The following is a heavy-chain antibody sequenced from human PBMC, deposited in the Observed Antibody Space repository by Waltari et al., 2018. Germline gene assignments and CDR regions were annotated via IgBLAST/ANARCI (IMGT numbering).Heavy chain of an antibody. D-gene: IGHD3-16*02. CDR3: AREVDYIWGSYRKGGWFDP. V-gene: IGHV4-34*01. J-gene: IGHJ5*02. Sequence: QVQLQQWGAGLLTPSETLSLTCAVYGGSFSGYHWSWIRQPPGKGLEWIGEINHSGSTNYNPSLKSRVTISVDTSKNQFSLKLSSVTAADTAVYYCAREVDYIWGSYRKGGWFDPWGQGTLVTVSS. CDR2: INHSGST. CDR1: GGSFSGYH.